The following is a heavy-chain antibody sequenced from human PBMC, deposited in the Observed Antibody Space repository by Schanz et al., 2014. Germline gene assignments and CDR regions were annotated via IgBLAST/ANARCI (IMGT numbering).Heavy chain of an antibody. CDR3: ARDAVALVPEYFMDV. CDR2: VWSDGNTK. J-gene: IGHJ6*03. D-gene: IGHD2-15*01. V-gene: IGHV3-33*01. CDR1: GFTFSRFG. Sequence: QVQLVESGGGVVRPGRSLRLSCATSGFTFSRFGMHWVRQAPGKGPEWVALVWSDGNTKYYVDSVKGRFTISRDNSMNTLQLQMDGLRVEDTAVYYCARDAVALVPEYFMDVWGRGTPXTVSS.